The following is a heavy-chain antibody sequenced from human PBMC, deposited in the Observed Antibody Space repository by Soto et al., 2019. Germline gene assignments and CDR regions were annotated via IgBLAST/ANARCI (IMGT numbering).Heavy chain of an antibody. CDR1: GYTFTSYA. V-gene: IGHV1-3*01. D-gene: IGHD3-9*01. CDR2: INAGNGNT. Sequence: SVEVSFKASGYTFTSYAMHWVRQAPGQRREWMGWINAGNGNTKYSQKFQGRVTITRDTSASTAYMELSSLRSEDTAVYYCARDTMEPHYDILTGPSGWFDPWGQGPLVTVSS. J-gene: IGHJ5*02. CDR3: ARDTMEPHYDILTGPSGWFDP.